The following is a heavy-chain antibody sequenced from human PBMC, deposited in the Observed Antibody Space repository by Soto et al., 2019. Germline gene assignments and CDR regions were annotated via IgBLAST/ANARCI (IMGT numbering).Heavy chain of an antibody. CDR1: GFFSGNNP. CDR3: TRGNGTTTMYNQLFDY. Sequence: QVQLVESGGGWVRLGRPWGLPFAASGFFSGNNPWHWARQAPAKGLEWGAGIAKDEYNIYYSDSVRGRFTISRDNSRNTLYLQMNNLRVDDTAVFFCTRGNGTTTMYNQLFDYWGQGSLVTVSS. D-gene: IGHD5-18*01. CDR2: IAKDEYNI. V-gene: IGHV3-30*03. J-gene: IGHJ4*02.